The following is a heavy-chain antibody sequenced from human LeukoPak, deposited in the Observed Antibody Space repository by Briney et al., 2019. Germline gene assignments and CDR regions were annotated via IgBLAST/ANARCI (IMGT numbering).Heavy chain of an antibody. V-gene: IGHV3-23*01. J-gene: IGHJ6*02. Sequence: GGSLRLSCAASGFTFSSYAMSWVRQAPGKGLEWVSAISGSGGSTYYADSVKGRFTISRDNAKNSLYLQMNSLRAEDTAVYYCAREFYGSGSSDVWGQGTTVTVSS. D-gene: IGHD3-10*01. CDR2: ISGSGGST. CDR3: AREFYGSGSSDV. CDR1: GFTFSSYA.